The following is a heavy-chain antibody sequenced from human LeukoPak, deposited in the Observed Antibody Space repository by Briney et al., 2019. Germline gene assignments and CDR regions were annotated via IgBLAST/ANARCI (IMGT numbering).Heavy chain of an antibody. V-gene: IGHV3-23*01. CDR2: ISGSGGST. D-gene: IGHD2-21*02. Sequence: GRSLRLSCAASGFTFDDYAMHWVRQAPGKGLEWVSAISGSGGSTYYADSVKGRFTISRDNSKNTLYLQMNSLRAEDTAVYYCAKDTVNCGGDCYPPLFDYWGQGTLVTVST. J-gene: IGHJ4*02. CDR1: GFTFDDYA. CDR3: AKDTVNCGGDCYPPLFDY.